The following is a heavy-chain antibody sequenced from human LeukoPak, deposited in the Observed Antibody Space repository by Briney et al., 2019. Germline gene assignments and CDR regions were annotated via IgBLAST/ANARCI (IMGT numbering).Heavy chain of an antibody. CDR3: AKEPQHYDILTGSRGGFGY. D-gene: IGHD3-9*01. CDR1: GFTFSSYG. V-gene: IGHV3-23*01. J-gene: IGHJ4*02. Sequence: PGGTLRLTCAASGFTFSSYGMIWLRQAPGKGLEWVSAISGSGGSTYYADSVKGRFTISRDNSKNTLYLQMNSLRAEDTAVYYCAKEPQHYDILTGSRGGFGYWGQGTLVTVSS. CDR2: ISGSGGST.